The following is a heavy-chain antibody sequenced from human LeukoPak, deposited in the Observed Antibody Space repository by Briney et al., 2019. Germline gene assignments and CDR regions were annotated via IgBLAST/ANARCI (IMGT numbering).Heavy chain of an antibody. CDR2: IIPILGIP. CDR3: ARGAADYYDSSGYYYVD. Sequence: SVKVSCKASGGTFSSYAISWVRQAPGQGLEWMGRIIPILGIPNYAQKFQGRVTITAGKSTSTAYMELSSLRSEDTAVYYCARGAADYYDSSGYYYVDWGQGTLVTVSS. CDR1: GGTFSSYA. D-gene: IGHD3-22*01. J-gene: IGHJ4*02. V-gene: IGHV1-69*04.